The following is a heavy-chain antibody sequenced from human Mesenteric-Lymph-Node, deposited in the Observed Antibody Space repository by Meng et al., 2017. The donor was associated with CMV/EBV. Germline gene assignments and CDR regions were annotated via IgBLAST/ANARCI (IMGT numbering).Heavy chain of an antibody. CDR2: INPNFGGT. V-gene: IGHV1-2*02. CDR3: ARDYFHSSGYNWRGALDI. J-gene: IGHJ3*02. D-gene: IGHD3-22*01. Sequence: ASVKVSCKASGYTFTDYYMHWVRQAPGQGLEWMGWINPNFGGTDYAQKFQGRVTMTRDTSISTAYMELSRLSSDDTAVYYCARDYFHSSGYNWRGALDIWGQGTMVTVSS. CDR1: GYTFTDYY.